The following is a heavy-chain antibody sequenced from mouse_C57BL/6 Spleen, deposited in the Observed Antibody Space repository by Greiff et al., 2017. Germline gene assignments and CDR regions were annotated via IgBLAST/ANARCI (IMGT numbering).Heavy chain of an antibody. D-gene: IGHD2-4*01. CDR2: IDPSDSYT. J-gene: IGHJ1*03. CDR3: ARSRPCYDYERYFDV. Sequence: VQLQQPGAELVRPGTSVTLSCKASGYTFTSYWMHWVKQRPGQGLEWIGVIDPSDSYTNYNQKFKGKGTLTVDTSSSTAYIQCIGLTSEDSAVYYGARSRPCYDYERYFDVWGTGTTVTVSS. CDR1: GYTFTSYW. V-gene: IGHV1-59*01.